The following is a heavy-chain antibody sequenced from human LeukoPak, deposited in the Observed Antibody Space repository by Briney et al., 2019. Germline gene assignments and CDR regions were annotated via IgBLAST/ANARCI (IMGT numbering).Heavy chain of an antibody. CDR2: ISYDGSNK. J-gene: IGHJ6*02. D-gene: IGHD4-17*01. Sequence: GGSLRLSCAASGFTFSSYGMHRVRQAPGKGLEWVAVISYDGSNKYYADSVKGRFTISRDNSKNTLYLQMNSLRAEDTAVYYCAKETTVFYYGMDVWGQGTTVTVSS. CDR1: GFTFSSYG. CDR3: AKETTVFYYGMDV. V-gene: IGHV3-30*18.